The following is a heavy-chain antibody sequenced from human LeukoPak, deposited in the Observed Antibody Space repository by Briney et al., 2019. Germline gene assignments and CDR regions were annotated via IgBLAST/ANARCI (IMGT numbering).Heavy chain of an antibody. CDR3: AFNMRYFDY. CDR1: GFTFSSYW. Sequence: GGSLRLSCAASGFTFSSYWMSWVRQALGKGLEWVANIKQDGSEKYYVDSVKVRFTISRDNAKNSLYLQMNSLRAEDTAVYYCAFNMRYFDYWGQGTLVTVSS. J-gene: IGHJ4*02. CDR2: IKQDGSEK. V-gene: IGHV3-7*01.